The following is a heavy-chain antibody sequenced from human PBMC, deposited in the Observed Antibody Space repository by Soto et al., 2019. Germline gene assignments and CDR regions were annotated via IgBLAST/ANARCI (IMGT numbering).Heavy chain of an antibody. J-gene: IGHJ4*02. V-gene: IGHV5-51*01. D-gene: IGHD5-18*01. CDR3: SRQFIHAVYTYGAFDS. CDR2: IYPGDSDT. CDR1: GFNFKNYW. Sequence: RKISCQGSGFNFKNYWILWVRQMPGKGLEWMGIIYPGDSDTRYSPSFEGQVTMSADKSINTVYLHWRSLKASDTAMYFCSRQFIHAVYTYGAFDSWGQGTTVTVSS.